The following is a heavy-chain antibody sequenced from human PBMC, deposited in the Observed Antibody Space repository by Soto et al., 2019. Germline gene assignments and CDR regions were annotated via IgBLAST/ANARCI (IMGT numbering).Heavy chain of an antibody. Sequence: SETLSLTCAVYGGSFSGYYWSWIRQPPGKGLEWIGEINHSGSTNYNPSLKSRVTISVDTSKNQFSLKLSSVTAADTAVYYCARARRDCTNGVCYRGIYYYYGMDVWGQGTTVT. J-gene: IGHJ6*02. CDR1: GGSFSGYY. CDR3: ARARRDCTNGVCYRGIYYYYGMDV. CDR2: INHSGST. V-gene: IGHV4-34*01. D-gene: IGHD2-8*01.